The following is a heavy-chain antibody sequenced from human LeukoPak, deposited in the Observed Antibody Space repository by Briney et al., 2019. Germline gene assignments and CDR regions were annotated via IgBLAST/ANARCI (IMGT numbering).Heavy chain of an antibody. J-gene: IGHJ4*02. CDR1: GGSISSYY. D-gene: IGHD6-19*01. CDR3: ARVKSSGFYFDY. V-gene: IGHV4-59*01. CDR2: IYYSGST. Sequence: PSETLSLTCTVSGGSISSYYWSWIRQPPGKGLEWIGYIYYSGSTNYNPSLKSRVTISVDTSKNQFSLTLSSVTAADTAVYYCARVKSSGFYFDYWGQGTLVTVSS.